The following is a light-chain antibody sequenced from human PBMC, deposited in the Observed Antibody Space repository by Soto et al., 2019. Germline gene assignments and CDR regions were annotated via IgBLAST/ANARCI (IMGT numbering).Light chain of an antibody. V-gene: IGKV3-11*01. CDR1: QSVSRY. Sequence: EIVLTQSPATLSLSPGERATLSCRASQSVSRYLAWYQQKPGQAPRLLIYDASNRATGIPARFSGSGCGTDFTLTISSLEPEDFAVYYCQQRSDWPSTFGGGTKVQIK. CDR3: QQRSDWPST. CDR2: DAS. J-gene: IGKJ4*01.